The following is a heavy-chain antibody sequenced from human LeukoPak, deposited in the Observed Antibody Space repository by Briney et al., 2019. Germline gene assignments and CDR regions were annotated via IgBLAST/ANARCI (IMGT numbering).Heavy chain of an antibody. D-gene: IGHD3-16*01. CDR1: GASISSGGYY. CDR2: IFYSGST. V-gene: IGHV4-31*03. CDR3: ASATYYYAYSGIPTPGLSDY. Sequence: PSETLSLTCTDSGASISSGGYYWSWIRQHPGKGLEWIGYIFYSGSTYYNPSLKSRVTISVDTSKNQFSLKLSSVTAADTAVYYCASATYYYAYSGIPTPGLSDYWGQGTLVTVSS. J-gene: IGHJ4*02.